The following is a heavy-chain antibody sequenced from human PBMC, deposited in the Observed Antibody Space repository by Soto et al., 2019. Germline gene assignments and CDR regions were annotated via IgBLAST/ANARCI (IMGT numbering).Heavy chain of an antibody. CDR3: ARARGDILTGSNYFDY. J-gene: IGHJ4*02. D-gene: IGHD3-9*01. Sequence: ASVKVSCKASGYTFTSYAMHWVRQAPGQRLEWMGWINAGNGNTKYSQKFQGRVTITRDTSASTAYMELSSLRSEDTAVYYCARARGDILTGSNYFDYWGQGTLVTVSS. V-gene: IGHV1-3*01. CDR2: INAGNGNT. CDR1: GYTFTSYA.